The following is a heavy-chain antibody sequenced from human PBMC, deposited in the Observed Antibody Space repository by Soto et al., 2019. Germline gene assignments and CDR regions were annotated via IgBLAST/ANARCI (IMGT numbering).Heavy chain of an antibody. CDR3: ARTVGAAYYFDF. J-gene: IGHJ4*02. CDR2: VWTSGST. CDR1: GGSMSRYY. V-gene: IGHV4-4*07. D-gene: IGHD1-26*01. Sequence: QVQLQESGPGLVKPSETLSLTCNVSGGSMSRYYWSWIRQPAGKGLEWIGRVWTSGSTNYNPSLKRRVTMSIDTSNNHFSLKLNSVTAADTAVYYCARTVGAAYYFDFWGQGTLVTVSS.